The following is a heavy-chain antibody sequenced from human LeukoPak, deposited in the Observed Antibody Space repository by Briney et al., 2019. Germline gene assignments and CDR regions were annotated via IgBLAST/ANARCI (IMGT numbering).Heavy chain of an antibody. J-gene: IGHJ5*02. CDR1: GYTFTSYD. Sequence: AAVKVSCKASGYTFTSYDINWVRQATGQGLEWMGWLNPKSGNTGCAQKFQGRVTMTRNTSISTAYMELSSLRSEDTAVYYCARGGRSSSWSNWFDPWGQGTLVTVSS. CDR3: ARGGRSSSWSNWFDP. CDR2: LNPKSGNT. D-gene: IGHD6-13*01. V-gene: IGHV1-8*01.